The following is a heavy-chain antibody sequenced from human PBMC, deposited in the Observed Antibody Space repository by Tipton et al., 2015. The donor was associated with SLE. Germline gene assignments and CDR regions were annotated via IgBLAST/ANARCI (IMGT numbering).Heavy chain of an antibody. CDR2: ITNNGNN. CDR3: ARMRGGYNAHH. D-gene: IGHD5-24*01. V-gene: IGHV4-39*07. CDR1: GGSISSSSYY. J-gene: IGHJ5*02. Sequence: TLSLTCTVSGGSISSSSYYWGWIRQPPGKGPEWIGRITNNGNNYYIPSLQSRVTMSVDTSKNQFSLKVKSVTTADTAVYYCARMRGGYNAHHWGQGILVTVSS.